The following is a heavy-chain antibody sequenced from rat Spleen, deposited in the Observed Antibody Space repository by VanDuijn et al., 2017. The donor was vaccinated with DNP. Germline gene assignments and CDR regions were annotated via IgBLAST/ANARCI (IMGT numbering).Heavy chain of an antibody. J-gene: IGHJ2*01. CDR3: ARHVLPLRVWDY. V-gene: IGHV5-22*01. CDR1: GFTFSDYY. Sequence: EVQLVESGGGLVQPGGSLKLSCAASGFTFSDYYMAWVRQAPTKGLEWVAYIGYDGGSTYNGDSVKGRFTISRDNAKSTLYLQMNSLRSEDMATYYCARHVLPLRVWDYWGQGVMVTVSS. D-gene: IGHD1-4*01. CDR2: IGYDGGST.